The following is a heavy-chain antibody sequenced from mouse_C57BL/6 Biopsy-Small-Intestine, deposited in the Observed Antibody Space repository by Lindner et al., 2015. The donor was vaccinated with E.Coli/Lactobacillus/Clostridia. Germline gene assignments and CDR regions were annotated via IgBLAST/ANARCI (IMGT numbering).Heavy chain of an antibody. J-gene: IGHJ4*01. CDR1: GYSFTDYN. V-gene: IGHV1-18*01. CDR3: ARDRYAMDY. Sequence: VQLQESGPELVKPGASVKISCKASGYSFTDYNMDWVKQSHGKSLEWIGDINPNNGGTIYNQKFKGKATLTVDKSSSTAYMELRSLTSEDAAVYYCARDRYAMDYWGQGTSVTVSS. CDR2: INPNNGGT.